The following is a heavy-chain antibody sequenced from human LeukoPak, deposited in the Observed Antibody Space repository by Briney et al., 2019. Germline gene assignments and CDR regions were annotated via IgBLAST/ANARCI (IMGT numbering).Heavy chain of an antibody. CDR2: IYSSGTT. Sequence: SETLSLTCTVSGGSIRGYYWSWIRQTPGKGLEWIAYIYSSGTTNYNPSLKSRVTISVDTSKNQFSLKLNSVTAADTAVYYCARGAGYCSSTSCYTAFDYWGQGTLVTVSS. J-gene: IGHJ4*02. V-gene: IGHV4-59*08. CDR1: GGSIRGYY. CDR3: ARGAGYCSSTSCYTAFDY. D-gene: IGHD2-2*02.